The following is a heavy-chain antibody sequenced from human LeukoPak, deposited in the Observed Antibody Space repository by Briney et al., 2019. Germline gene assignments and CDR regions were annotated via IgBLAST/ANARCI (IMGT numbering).Heavy chain of an antibody. Sequence: GESLRLSCAASGFTFSGYSMNWVRQAPGKGLEWVSSISTSSSYIYYADSVKGRFTISRDNAKNSLYLQMNSLRAADTAVYYCARDSGTTGEVKFDPWGQGTLVTVSS. V-gene: IGHV3-21*04. J-gene: IGHJ5*02. D-gene: IGHD3-10*01. CDR2: ISTSSSYI. CDR3: ARDSGTTGEVKFDP. CDR1: GFTFSGYS.